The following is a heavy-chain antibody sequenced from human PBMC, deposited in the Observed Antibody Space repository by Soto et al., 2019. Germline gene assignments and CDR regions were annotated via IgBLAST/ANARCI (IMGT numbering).Heavy chain of an antibody. D-gene: IGHD3-10*01. CDR1: GGSISSSSYY. V-gene: IGHV4-39*01. CDR2: IYYSGST. J-gene: IGHJ4*02. CDR3: ARHGNNSVLWFGELSFDY. Sequence: SGTLSLPCTVSGGSISSSSYYWGWIRQPPGKGLEWIGSIYYSGSTYYNPSLKSRVTISVDTSKNQFSLKLSSVTAADTAVYYCARHGNNSVLWFGELSFDYCGQGTLVTVSS.